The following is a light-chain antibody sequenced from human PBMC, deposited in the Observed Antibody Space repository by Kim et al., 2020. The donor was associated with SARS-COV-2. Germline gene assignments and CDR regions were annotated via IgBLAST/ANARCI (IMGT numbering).Light chain of an antibody. CDR3: CSPGV. J-gene: IGLJ2*01. V-gene: IGLV2-23*02. CDR1: SNDVGSYNL. CDR2: EVS. Sequence: QSALTQPASVSGSPGQSITISCTGTSNDVGSYNLVSWYQQHPGKAPKLMIYEVSKRPSGVSNRFSGSKSGNTASLTISGLQAEDEADYYCCSPGVFG.